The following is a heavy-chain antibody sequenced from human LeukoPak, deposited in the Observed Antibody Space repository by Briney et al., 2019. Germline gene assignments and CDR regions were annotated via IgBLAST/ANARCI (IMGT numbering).Heavy chain of an antibody. CDR2: ISSSGSDI. V-gene: IGHV3-48*03. CDR3: VREYCSGGSCSDAFDI. Sequence: GGSLRLSCAASGFTFSNYEMHWVRQAPGKGLEWVSYISSSGSDIYYADSVKGRFIISRDNAKNSLYLQMNSLRAEDTALYYCVREYCSGGSCSDAFDIWGQGTMVTVSS. D-gene: IGHD2-15*01. CDR1: GFTFSNYE. J-gene: IGHJ3*02.